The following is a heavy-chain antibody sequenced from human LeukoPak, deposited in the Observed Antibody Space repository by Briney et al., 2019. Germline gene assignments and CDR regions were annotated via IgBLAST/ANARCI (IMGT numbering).Heavy chain of an antibody. CDR1: GFTFNNYA. Sequence: GGSLRLSCVASGFTFNNYAMSWVRQAPGKGLVWVSRINSDGGTTNYADSVKGRFTISRDNAKNTLYLQMNSLRAEDTAVYYCAIAGSSSWYSMDVWGQGTTVTVSS. D-gene: IGHD6-13*01. CDR2: INSDGGTT. J-gene: IGHJ6*02. CDR3: AIAGSSSWYSMDV. V-gene: IGHV3-74*01.